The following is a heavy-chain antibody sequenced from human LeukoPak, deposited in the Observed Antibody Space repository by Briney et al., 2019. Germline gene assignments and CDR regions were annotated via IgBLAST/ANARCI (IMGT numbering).Heavy chain of an antibody. Sequence: ASVKVSCKASGYTFTSYGISWVRRAPGQGLEWMGWISAYNGNTNYAQKLQGRVTMTTDTSTSTAYMELRSLRSDDTAVYYCARAGHYDFWSGYYSGAHFDYWGQGTLVTVSS. CDR3: ARAGHYDFWSGYYSGAHFDY. J-gene: IGHJ4*02. CDR2: ISAYNGNT. D-gene: IGHD3-3*01. CDR1: GYTFTSYG. V-gene: IGHV1-18*01.